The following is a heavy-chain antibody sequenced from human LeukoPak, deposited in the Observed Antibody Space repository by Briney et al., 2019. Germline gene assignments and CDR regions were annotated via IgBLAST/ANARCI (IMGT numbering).Heavy chain of an antibody. J-gene: IGHJ4*02. CDR1: GFTFSSDW. Sequence: GGSLRLSYAASGFTFSSDWMSWVRQAPGKGLEWVANIKQDGSDRYYVDSVKGRFTISRDNAKNSLYLQVNSPRVEDTAVYYCARGYGSGASGPYYFDYWGQGTLVSVPS. CDR3: ARGYGSGASGPYYFDY. V-gene: IGHV3-7*04. D-gene: IGHD3-10*01. CDR2: IKQDGSDR.